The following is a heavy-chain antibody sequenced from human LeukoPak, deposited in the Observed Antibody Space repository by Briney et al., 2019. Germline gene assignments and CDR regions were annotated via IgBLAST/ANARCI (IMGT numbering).Heavy chain of an antibody. Sequence: SETLSLTCTVSGYSISSGYYWGWIRQPPGKGLEWIGSIYYSGSTYYNPSLKSRVTISVDTSKNQFSLKLSSVTAADTAVYYCARVLTSARKGTIFDYWGQGTLVTVSS. CDR2: IYYSGST. J-gene: IGHJ4*02. V-gene: IGHV4-38-2*02. CDR1: GYSISSGYY. D-gene: IGHD6-6*01. CDR3: ARVLTSARKGTIFDY.